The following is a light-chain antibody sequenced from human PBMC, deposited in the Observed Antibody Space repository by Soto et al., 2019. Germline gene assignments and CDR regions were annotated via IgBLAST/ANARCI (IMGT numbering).Light chain of an antibody. J-gene: IGKJ4*01. CDR2: GVS. Sequence: EIVLTQSPGTLSLSPGERATLSCTASQSISGSYLAWYQQKPGQAPRVVIYGVSRRATGIPDRFSGSGSGTDFTLTISRQEPEDFAVYYCQQYDNLPLSFGGGTKVEV. CDR3: QQYDNLPLS. V-gene: IGKV3-20*01. CDR1: QSISGSY.